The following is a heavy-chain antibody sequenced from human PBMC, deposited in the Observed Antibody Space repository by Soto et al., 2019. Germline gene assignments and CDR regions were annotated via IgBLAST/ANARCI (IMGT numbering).Heavy chain of an antibody. Sequence: GESLRISCAASGFTFSSYSMNWVRQAPGKGLEWVSVISGRSGSTYDADSVKGRFTISRDNSKNTLYLQMNSLRAEDTAVYYCARRSSGWYFDYWGQGTLVTVSS. V-gene: IGHV3-23*01. CDR2: ISGRSGST. D-gene: IGHD6-19*01. CDR3: ARRSSGWYFDY. CDR1: GFTFSSYS. J-gene: IGHJ4*02.